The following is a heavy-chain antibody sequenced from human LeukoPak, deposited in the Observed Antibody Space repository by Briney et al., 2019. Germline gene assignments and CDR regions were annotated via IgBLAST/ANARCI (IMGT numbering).Heavy chain of an antibody. D-gene: IGHD3-10*01. Sequence: GGSLRLSCAASGFTFSSYAMSWVRQAPGKGLEWVAVISYDGSTKYYADSVKGRFTISRDSSKNTLYLQMNTLRAEDTAVYYCAEEGYFGSGSYPDYWGQGTLVTVSS. CDR3: AEEGYFGSGSYPDY. V-gene: IGHV3-30*18. CDR2: ISYDGSTK. CDR1: GFTFSSYA. J-gene: IGHJ4*02.